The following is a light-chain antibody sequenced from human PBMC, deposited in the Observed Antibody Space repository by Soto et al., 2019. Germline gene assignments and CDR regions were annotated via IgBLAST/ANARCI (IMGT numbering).Light chain of an antibody. Sequence: DIQMTQSPSSVSAFVGDRVSITCRASQGISNWLAWYQQKPGRAPKLLIYTGSSLQSGVPSRFSGTGSGTDFTLTISTLQPEDVATYYCLQANSFPLPLGGGTKVEIK. CDR3: LQANSFPLP. CDR1: QGISNW. J-gene: IGKJ4*01. V-gene: IGKV1-12*01. CDR2: TGS.